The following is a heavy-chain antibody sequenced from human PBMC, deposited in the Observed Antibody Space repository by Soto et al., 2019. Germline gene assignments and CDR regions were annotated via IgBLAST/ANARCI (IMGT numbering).Heavy chain of an antibody. D-gene: IGHD3-3*01. CDR1: GDSVSSNSAA. Sequence: SQTLSLTCAISGDSVSSNSAAWNWIRQAPSRGLEWLGRTYYRSKWYNDYAVSVKSRITINPDTSKNQFSLQLNSVPPEDTAVYYCARFWYYDFWSGHAFDIWGQGTMVTVSS. J-gene: IGHJ3*02. CDR3: ARFWYYDFWSGHAFDI. V-gene: IGHV6-1*01. CDR2: TYYRSKWYN.